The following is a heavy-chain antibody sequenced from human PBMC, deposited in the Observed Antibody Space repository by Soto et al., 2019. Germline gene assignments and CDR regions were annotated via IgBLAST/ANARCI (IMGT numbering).Heavy chain of an antibody. CDR3: AKAMEDCSSTSCDSVYYYYYYMDV. D-gene: IGHD2-2*01. Sequence: GGSLRLSCAASGFTFSSYAMSWVRQAPGKGLEWVSAISGSGGSTYYADSVKGRFTISRDNSKNTLYLQMNSLRAEDTAVYYCAKAMEDCSSTSCDSVYYYYYYMDVWGKGTTVTVSS. J-gene: IGHJ6*03. V-gene: IGHV3-23*01. CDR2: ISGSGGST. CDR1: GFTFSSYA.